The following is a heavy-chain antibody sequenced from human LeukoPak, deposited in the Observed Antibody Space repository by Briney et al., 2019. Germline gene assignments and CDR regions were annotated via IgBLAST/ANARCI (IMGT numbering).Heavy chain of an antibody. J-gene: IGHJ4*02. CDR1: GGSITNYY. CDR2: IYTSGST. V-gene: IGHV4-4*07. CDR3: ASAPWNNYCYFFY. D-gene: IGHD3-16*02. Sequence: SETLSLTCTVSGGSITNYYWSWIRQPAGKGLEWVGRIYTSGSTNYNPSLKGRVTMSIDTSKNQFSLKLSSVTAADTAVYHCASAPWNNYCYFFYWGQGTLVTVSS.